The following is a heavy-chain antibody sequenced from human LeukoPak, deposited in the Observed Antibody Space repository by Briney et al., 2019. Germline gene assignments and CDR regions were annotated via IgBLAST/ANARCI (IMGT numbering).Heavy chain of an antibody. Sequence: GGSLRLSCAASGFIFSRYGMSWVRQAPGKGLEWVSAISGSGGTTYYTDSVKGRFTISRDNSKNTLYLQINSLRAEDTAIYYCAEDHLPGIVVADRDYWGQGTLVTVSS. V-gene: IGHV3-23*01. D-gene: IGHD6-19*01. J-gene: IGHJ4*02. CDR1: GFIFSRYG. CDR3: AEDHLPGIVVADRDY. CDR2: ISGSGGTT.